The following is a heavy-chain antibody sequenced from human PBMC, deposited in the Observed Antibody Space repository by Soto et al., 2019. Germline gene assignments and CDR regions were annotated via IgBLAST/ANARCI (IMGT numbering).Heavy chain of an antibody. V-gene: IGHV3-48*02. CDR3: ARENTVMAPSDY. D-gene: IGHD5-18*01. Sequence: EVQLVESGGGLVQPGGSLRLSCAASGFTFSTYSMNWVRQAPGKGLEWVSYIDSRSGTIYYAESVKGRFTISRDNAKNSLYLQMTSLRDEDTAVYYCARENTVMAPSDYWGQGTLVTVSS. CDR1: GFTFSTYS. J-gene: IGHJ4*02. CDR2: IDSRSGTI.